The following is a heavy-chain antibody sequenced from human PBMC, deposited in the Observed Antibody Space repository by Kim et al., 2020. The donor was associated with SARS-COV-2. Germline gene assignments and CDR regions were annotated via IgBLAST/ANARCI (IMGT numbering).Heavy chain of an antibody. CDR2: ISSSSSTI. Sequence: GSLRLSCAASGFTFSTYSMNWVRQAPGKGLEWISYISSSSSTIYYADSVKGRFTISRDNAKNSLYLQMNSLRDDDTAVYYCARGTPRIVVVIAPCDYWGQGTLVTVSS. J-gene: IGHJ4*02. CDR1: GFTFSTYS. V-gene: IGHV3-48*02. D-gene: IGHD2-21*01. CDR3: ARGTPRIVVVIAPCDY.